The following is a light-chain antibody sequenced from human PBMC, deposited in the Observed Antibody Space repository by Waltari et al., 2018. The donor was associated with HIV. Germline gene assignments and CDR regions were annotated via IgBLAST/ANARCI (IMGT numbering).Light chain of an antibody. CDR1: QSLSSSL. CDR2: GTS. V-gene: IGKV3-20*01. J-gene: IGKJ2*01. Sequence: EIVLTQSPGTLSLSPGERATLSCKTNQSLSSSLLAWYQHKAGQAPRLLMFGTSSRAPEIPDRFKASGSGTAFTLSISRLEPEDSAVYYCQQYGASPYTFGQGTKLEIK. CDR3: QQYGASPYT.